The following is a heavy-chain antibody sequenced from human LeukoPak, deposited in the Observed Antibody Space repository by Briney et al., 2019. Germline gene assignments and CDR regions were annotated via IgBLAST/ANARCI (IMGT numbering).Heavy chain of an antibody. J-gene: IGHJ4*02. V-gene: IGHV3-74*01. CDR2: INRDGSTT. CDR3: ARERDDYDDPGPLDY. CDR1: GFGFRNYW. Sequence: SGGPLSFSCAAPGFGFRNYWRPWVPQAPGTGRKGFPQINRDGSTTDYADSVKGRFSISRDNSKNTLYLDMNSLRAGDTAVYYCARERDDYDDPGPLDYWGQGTLVTVSS. D-gene: IGHD4-17*01.